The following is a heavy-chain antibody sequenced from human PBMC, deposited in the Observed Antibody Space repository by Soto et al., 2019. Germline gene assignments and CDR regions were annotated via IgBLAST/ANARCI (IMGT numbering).Heavy chain of an antibody. CDR2: ISSSGSTI. V-gene: IGHV3-11*01. CDR3: ARGPYDYVWGSDPPHFDY. D-gene: IGHD3-16*02. Sequence: QVQLVESGGGLVKPGGSLRLSCAASGFTFSDYYMSWIRQAPGKGLEWVSYISSSGSTIYYADSVKGRFTISRDNAKNSLYLQMNSLRADDPAVYYCARGPYDYVWGSDPPHFDYWGQGTLVTVSS. CDR1: GFTFSDYY. J-gene: IGHJ4*02.